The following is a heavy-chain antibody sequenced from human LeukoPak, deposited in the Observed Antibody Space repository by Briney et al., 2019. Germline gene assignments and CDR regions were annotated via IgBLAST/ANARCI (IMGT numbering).Heavy chain of an antibody. Sequence: PSETLSLTCTVSGGSISSSSYYWGWIRQPPGKGLEWIGSIYYSGSTYYNPSLKSRVTISVDTSKNQFPLKLSSVTAADTAVYYCAAEPDYYFDYWGQGTLVTVSS. CDR2: IYYSGST. D-gene: IGHD1-14*01. CDR1: GGSISSSSYY. CDR3: AAEPDYYFDY. J-gene: IGHJ4*02. V-gene: IGHV4-39*01.